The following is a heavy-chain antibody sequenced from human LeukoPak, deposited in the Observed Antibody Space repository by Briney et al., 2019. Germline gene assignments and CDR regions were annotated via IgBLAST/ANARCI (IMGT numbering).Heavy chain of an antibody. CDR3: TTESHFYYGTDV. CDR1: GFTFSNAW. CDR2: IKSKTDGGTT. J-gene: IGHJ6*02. Sequence: PGGSQRLSCAASGFTFSNAWMSWVRQAPGKGLEWIGHIKSKTDGGTTVYAAPVKGRFAISRDDSKSTLYLQLNSLKTEDTAVYYCTTESHFYYGTDVWGQGPTVRVSS. V-gene: IGHV3-15*01.